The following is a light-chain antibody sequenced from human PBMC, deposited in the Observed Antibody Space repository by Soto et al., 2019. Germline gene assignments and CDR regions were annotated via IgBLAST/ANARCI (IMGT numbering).Light chain of an antibody. J-gene: IGLJ1*01. CDR3: SLYTSENTYV. Sequence: QSVLTQPHSVSGSPGLSVNISCTGTSTDFVTYNRVSWYQQPPGTAPKLIIYEARNRPSGVPDRGSGSKSGNTASLTISVLHAADEADYYCSLYTSENTYVYVNGTKLTVL. V-gene: IGLV2-18*01. CDR2: EAR. CDR1: STDFVTYNR.